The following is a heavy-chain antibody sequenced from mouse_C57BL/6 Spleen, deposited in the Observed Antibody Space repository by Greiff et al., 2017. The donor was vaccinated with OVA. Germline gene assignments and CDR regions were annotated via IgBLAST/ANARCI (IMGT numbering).Heavy chain of an antibody. V-gene: IGHV1-77*01. CDR2: IGPGSGST. Sequence: VQLQQSGAELVKPGASVKISCKASGYTFTDYYINWVKQRPGQGLEWIGKIGPGSGSTYYNEKFKGKATLTADKSSSNAYLQLSSLTSEVSAFYFCYYGYDDCWGQGTTLTVSS. D-gene: IGHD2-2*01. J-gene: IGHJ2*01. CDR3: YYGYDDC. CDR1: GYTFTDYY.